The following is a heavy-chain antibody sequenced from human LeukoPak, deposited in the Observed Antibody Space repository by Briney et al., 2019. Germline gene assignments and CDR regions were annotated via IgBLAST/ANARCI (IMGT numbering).Heavy chain of an antibody. Sequence: PSQTLSLTCAISGDSVSRNSATWNWIRQSPSRGLEWLGRTYYRSEWYNDYAVSVKSRIIINPDTSKNQFSLQLNSVTAADTAVYYCARDRSGIGRFDYWGQGTLVTVSS. CDR1: GDSVSRNSAT. CDR2: TYYRSEWYN. CDR3: ARDRSGIGRFDY. V-gene: IGHV6-1*01. D-gene: IGHD1-26*01. J-gene: IGHJ4*02.